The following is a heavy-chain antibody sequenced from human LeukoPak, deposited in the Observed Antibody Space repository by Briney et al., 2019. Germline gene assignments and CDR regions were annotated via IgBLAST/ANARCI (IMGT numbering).Heavy chain of an antibody. J-gene: IGHJ2*01. CDR2: IYHSGST. Sequence: KPSETLSLTCAVSGGSISSGGYSWSWIWQPPGKGLEWIGYIYHSGSTYYNPSLKSRVTISVDRSKNQFSLKLSSVTAADTAVYYCARDPVYYDSSGYYYSGYFDLWGRGTLVTVPS. CDR1: GGSISSGGYS. CDR3: ARDPVYYDSSGYYYSGYFDL. V-gene: IGHV4-30-2*01. D-gene: IGHD3-22*01.